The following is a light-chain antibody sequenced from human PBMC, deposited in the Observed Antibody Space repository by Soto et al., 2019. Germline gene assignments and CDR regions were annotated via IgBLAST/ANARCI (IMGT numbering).Light chain of an antibody. CDR3: QQRSNWPPT. Sequence: PGERATLSCRASQSVSHTYLAWYQQKPGQAPRLLIFGASSRATGIPDRFSGSGSGTDFILTISSLEPEDFAVYYCQQRSNWPPTFGQGTKVDI. V-gene: IGKV3D-20*02. CDR2: GAS. CDR1: QSVSHTY. J-gene: IGKJ1*01.